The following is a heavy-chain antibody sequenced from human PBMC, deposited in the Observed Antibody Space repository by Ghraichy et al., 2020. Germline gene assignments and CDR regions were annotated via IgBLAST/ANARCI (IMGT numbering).Heavy chain of an antibody. CDR2: ISWNSGSI. CDR1: GFTFDDYA. V-gene: IGHV3-9*01. CDR3: AKGRVATIIDYYYGMDV. J-gene: IGHJ6*02. Sequence: GGSLRLSCAASGFTFDDYAMHWVRQAPGKGLEWVSGISWNSGSIGYADSVKGRFTISRDNAKNSLYLQMNSLRAEDTALYYCAKGRVATIIDYYYGMDVWGQGTTVTVSS. D-gene: IGHD5-24*01.